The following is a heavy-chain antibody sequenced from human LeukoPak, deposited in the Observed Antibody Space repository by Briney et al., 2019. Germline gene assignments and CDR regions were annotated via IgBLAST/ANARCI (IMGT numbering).Heavy chain of an antibody. CDR1: GGSFSGYY. CDR2: INHSGST. CDR3: ARVLTSGYPTSPYYYYGMDV. J-gene: IGHJ6*02. D-gene: IGHD3-3*01. Sequence: SETLSLTCAVYGGSFSGYYWCWIRQPPGKGLEWIGEINHSGSTNYNPSLKSRVTISVDTSKNQFSLKLSPVTAADTAVYYCARVLTSGYPTSPYYYYGMDVWGQGTTVTVSS. V-gene: IGHV4-34*01.